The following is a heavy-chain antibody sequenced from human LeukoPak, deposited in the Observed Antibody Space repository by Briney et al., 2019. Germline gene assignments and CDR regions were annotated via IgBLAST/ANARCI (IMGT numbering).Heavy chain of an antibody. CDR2: IYTSGST. V-gene: IGHV4-61*02. CDR3: ARASPWFGGAFDI. Sequence: SETLSLTCTVSGGSISSGSYYWSWIRQPAGKGLEWIGRIYTSGSTNYNPSLKSRVTILVDTSKNQFSLKLSSVTAADTAVYYCARASPWFGGAFDIWGQGTMVTVSS. J-gene: IGHJ3*02. CDR1: GGSISSGSYY. D-gene: IGHD3-10*01.